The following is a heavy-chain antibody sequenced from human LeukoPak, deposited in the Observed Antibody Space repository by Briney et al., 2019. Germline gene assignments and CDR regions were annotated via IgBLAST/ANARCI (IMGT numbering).Heavy chain of an antibody. Sequence: GGSLRLSCAASGFTFSSYSMNWVRQAPGKGLEWVSTLNSNGGTTYYADSVKGRFTISRDNSKNTLYLQMNSLRAEDTAVYFCAKRGVVIRVILVGFHKEAYYFDSWGQGALVTVSS. CDR1: GFTFSSYS. J-gene: IGHJ4*02. CDR2: LNSNGGTT. CDR3: AKRGVVIRVILVGFHKEAYYFDS. D-gene: IGHD3-22*01. V-gene: IGHV3-23*01.